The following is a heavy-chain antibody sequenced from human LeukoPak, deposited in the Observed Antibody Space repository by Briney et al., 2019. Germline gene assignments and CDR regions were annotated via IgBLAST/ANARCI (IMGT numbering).Heavy chain of an antibody. CDR2: VYDNGDT. CDR1: GSSISGYL. V-gene: IGHV4-59*01. D-gene: IGHD3-22*01. CDR3: ARLSDYDVDTSHYMDV. Sequence: SETLSLTCTVSGSSISGYLWTWIRQPPGKGLEWIGYVYDNGDTKYYPSFTDRVSMSVDVSKNQFSLKLASVLAADTADYFCARLSDYDVDTSHYMDVWGKGTTVTVSS. J-gene: IGHJ6*03.